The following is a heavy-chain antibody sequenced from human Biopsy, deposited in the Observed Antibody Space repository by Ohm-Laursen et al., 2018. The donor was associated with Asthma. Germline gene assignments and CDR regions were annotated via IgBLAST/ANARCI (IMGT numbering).Heavy chain of an antibody. V-gene: IGHV1-18*01. D-gene: IGHD3-16*01. CDR2: ISVYNGNT. Sequence: ASVKVSCKTSGYTFNSAGITWVRQAPGQGLEWMGWISVYNGNTKVAQKLQDRVTMITDTSTSTAYMELRSLRSDDTAVYFCARAVDYPHHYGIDVWGQGTTVTVS. CDR1: GYTFNSAG. J-gene: IGHJ6*02. CDR3: ARAVDYPHHYGIDV.